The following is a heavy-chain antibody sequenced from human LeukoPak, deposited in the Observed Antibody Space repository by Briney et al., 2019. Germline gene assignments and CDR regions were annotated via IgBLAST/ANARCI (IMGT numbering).Heavy chain of an antibody. CDR3: ARLPEEEQWLGTIDY. J-gene: IGHJ4*02. V-gene: IGHV4-4*02. D-gene: IGHD6-19*01. Sequence: SETLSLTCAVSGGSISSSNWWNWVRQPPGKGLEWIGYIHYSGSTNYNPSLKSRVTISLDTSKNQFSLKLTSVTAADTAVYYCARLPEEEQWLGTIDYWGQGALVTVSS. CDR1: GGSISSSNW. CDR2: IHYSGST.